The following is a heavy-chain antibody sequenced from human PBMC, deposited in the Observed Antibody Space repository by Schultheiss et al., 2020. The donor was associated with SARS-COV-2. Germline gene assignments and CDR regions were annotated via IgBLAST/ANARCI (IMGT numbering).Heavy chain of an antibody. Sequence: GGSLRLSCAASGFTFSSYAMHWVRQAPGKGLEWVAVISYDGSNKYYADSVKGRFTISRDNSKNTLYLQMNSLRAEDTAVYYCARDSSGVLGFWSGYYPTYWGQGTLVTVSS. CDR2: ISYDGSNK. CDR3: ARDSSGVLGFWSGYYPTY. CDR1: GFTFSSYA. D-gene: IGHD3-3*01. V-gene: IGHV3-30-3*01. J-gene: IGHJ4*02.